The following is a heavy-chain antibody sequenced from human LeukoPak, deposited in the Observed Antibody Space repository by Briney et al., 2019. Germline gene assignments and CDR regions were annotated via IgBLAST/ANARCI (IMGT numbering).Heavy chain of an antibody. CDR3: ANTEYQRLGTDY. CDR2: ISYDGSNK. Sequence: PGGALRLSCAASGFTFSSYGMHWVRQAPGKGLEWVAVISYDGSNKYYADSVKGRFTISRDNAKNSLYLQMNSLRTDDTAVYYCANTEYQRLGTDYWGRGTLVTVSS. D-gene: IGHD2-2*01. V-gene: IGHV3-30*18. J-gene: IGHJ4*02. CDR1: GFTFSSYG.